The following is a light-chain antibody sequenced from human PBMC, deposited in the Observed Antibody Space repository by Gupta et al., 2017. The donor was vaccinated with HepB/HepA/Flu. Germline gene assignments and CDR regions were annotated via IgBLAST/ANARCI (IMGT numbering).Light chain of an antibody. V-gene: IGKV4-1*01. Sequence: DIVMTQSPDSLAVSLGERATINCKSSQSVLYNYNNNNYLAWYQQKPGQPPKLLIYWASNREYGVPDRFSGSGSGTDFTLTISRLQAEDVAVYYWQQDYTTWTFGQGTKVEIK. CDR1: QSVLYNYNNNNY. CDR2: WAS. J-gene: IGKJ1*01. CDR3: QQDYTTWT.